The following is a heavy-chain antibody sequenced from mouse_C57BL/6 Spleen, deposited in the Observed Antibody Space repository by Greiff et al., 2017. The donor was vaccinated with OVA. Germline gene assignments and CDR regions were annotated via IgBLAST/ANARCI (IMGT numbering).Heavy chain of an antibody. Sequence: QVQLKQPGAELVKPGASVKLSCKASGYTFTSYWMHWVKQRPGRGLEWIGRIDPNSGGTKYNEKFKSKATLTVDKPSSTAYMQLSSLTSEDSAFYYCARMTTVVATGYFDVWGTGTTVTVSS. J-gene: IGHJ1*03. CDR3: ARMTTVVATGYFDV. V-gene: IGHV1-72*01. CDR2: IDPNSGGT. D-gene: IGHD1-1*01. CDR1: GYTFTSYW.